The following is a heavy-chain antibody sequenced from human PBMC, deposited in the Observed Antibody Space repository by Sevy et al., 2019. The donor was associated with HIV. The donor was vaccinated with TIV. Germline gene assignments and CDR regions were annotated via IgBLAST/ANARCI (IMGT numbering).Heavy chain of an antibody. J-gene: IGHJ4*02. D-gene: IGHD1-26*01. CDR1: GFTVSRNY. Sequence: GGSLRLSCAASGFTVSRNYMSWVRQAPGKGLEWVSVIYSGGGTYYADSVKGRFTISRDNSKNTLYLQMNSRRAEDTVVYYCARERIVGATWGGFDYWGQGTLVTVSS. CDR3: ARERIVGATWGGFDY. V-gene: IGHV3-53*01. CDR2: IYSGGGT.